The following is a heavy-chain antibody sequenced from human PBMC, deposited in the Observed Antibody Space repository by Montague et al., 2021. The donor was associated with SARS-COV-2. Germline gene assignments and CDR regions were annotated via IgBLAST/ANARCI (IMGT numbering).Heavy chain of an antibody. V-gene: IGHV3-23*01. D-gene: IGHD6-19*01. J-gene: IGHJ2*01. CDR1: GFAFNNFA. Sequence: SLRLSCAASGFAFNNFAMTWVRQAPGKGLKWVSSIFGSAAGTYYADSVKGRFTISRDNSKNTLYLQMNSLRAEDTAKYYCAKQPGAGAVVYWYFDLWGRGTVVSVSS. CDR2: IFGSAAGT. CDR3: AKQPGAGAVVYWYFDL.